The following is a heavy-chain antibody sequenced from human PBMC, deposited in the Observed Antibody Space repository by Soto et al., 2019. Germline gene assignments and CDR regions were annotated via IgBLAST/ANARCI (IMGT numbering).Heavy chain of an antibody. CDR3: ERDNYGGYDGQFDY. V-gene: IGHV4-4*02. J-gene: IGHJ4*02. Sequence: PSETLSLTCAVSGGSISSSNWWSWVRQPPGKGLEWIGYTYYSGSTNYNPSLKSRVTISVDRSKNQFSLKLTSVTAADTDVYYCERDNYGGYDGQFDYWGQGTLVTVSS. CDR1: GGSISSSNW. CDR2: TYYSGST. D-gene: IGHD5-12*01.